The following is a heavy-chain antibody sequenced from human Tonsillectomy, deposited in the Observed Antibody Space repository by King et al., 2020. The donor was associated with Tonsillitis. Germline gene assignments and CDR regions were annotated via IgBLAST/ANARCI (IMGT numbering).Heavy chain of an antibody. J-gene: IGHJ4*02. CDR3: ARDSPYYYDSSAGRLDY. CDR2: ISSSSSTI. CDR1: GFTFCSYS. Sequence: QLVQSGGGLVQPGGSLRLSCAASGFTFCSYSMNSVRQAPGKGLEWVSYISSSSSTISYAAFFKGRCTISRDNAKNSLYPQMKSLGAEDTAVYYCARDSPYYYDSSAGRLDYWGQGTLVTVSS. V-gene: IGHV3-48*01. D-gene: IGHD3-22*01.